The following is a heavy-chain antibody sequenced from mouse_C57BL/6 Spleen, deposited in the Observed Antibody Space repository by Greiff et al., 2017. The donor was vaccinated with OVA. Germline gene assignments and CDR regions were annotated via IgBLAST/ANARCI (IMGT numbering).Heavy chain of an antibody. CDR2: ISSGSSTI. CDR3: ARLSYYGSSYKYFDV. J-gene: IGHJ1*03. Sequence: EVKLVESGGGLVKPGGSLKLSCAASGFTFSNYGMHWVRQAPEKGLEWVAYISSGSSTIYYADTVKGRFTISRDNAKHTLYLQMTSLRSEDTAMYYCARLSYYGSSYKYFDVWGTGTTVTVSS. CDR1: GFTFSNYG. D-gene: IGHD1-1*01. V-gene: IGHV5-17*01.